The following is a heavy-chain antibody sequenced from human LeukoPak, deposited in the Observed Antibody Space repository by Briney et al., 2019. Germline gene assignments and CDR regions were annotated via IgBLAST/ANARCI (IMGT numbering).Heavy chain of an antibody. CDR1: GDSISSTSYY. D-gene: IGHD4-11*01. CDR3: ARHRRNSNYLTTVTTIDY. CDR2: IYYSGST. V-gene: IGHV4-39*01. J-gene: IGHJ4*02. Sequence: MSSQTLSLTCTVSGDSISSTSYYSGWIRQPPWKGLEWIGRIYYSGSTHYNSCLKTRATISVDTSNNQFSLKLTSVTAADTAFYYCARHRRNSNYLTTVTTIDYWGQGALVTVSS.